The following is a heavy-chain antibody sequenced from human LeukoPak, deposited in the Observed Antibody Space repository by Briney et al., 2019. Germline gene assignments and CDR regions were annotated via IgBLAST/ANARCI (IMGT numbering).Heavy chain of an antibody. J-gene: IGHJ4*02. Sequence: GGSLRVSCAASGFTFSSYWMTWVRQAPGKGLEWVSFIRYDGNNKYYGDSVKGRFTISRDNSKNTLYLQMNSLRAEDTAVYYCAKDPELCIAVAGFPFDYWGQGTLVTVSS. CDR2: IRYDGNNK. V-gene: IGHV3-30*02. D-gene: IGHD6-19*01. CDR1: GFTFSSYW. CDR3: AKDPELCIAVAGFPFDY.